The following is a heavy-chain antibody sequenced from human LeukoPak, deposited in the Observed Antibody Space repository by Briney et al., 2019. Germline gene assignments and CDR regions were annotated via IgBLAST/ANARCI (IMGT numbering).Heavy chain of an antibody. V-gene: IGHV3-21*01. J-gene: IGHJ4*02. CDR1: GFTFTTYG. CDR2: IGGSGTRT. CDR3: ARDNYDSSTPYYFDY. Sequence: GGSLRLSCSASGFTFTTYGMNWVRQAPGKGLEWVSGIGGSGTRTYYADSVKGRFTISRDNAKNSLYLQMNSLRAEDTAVYYCARDNYDSSTPYYFDYWGQGTLVTVSS. D-gene: IGHD3-22*01.